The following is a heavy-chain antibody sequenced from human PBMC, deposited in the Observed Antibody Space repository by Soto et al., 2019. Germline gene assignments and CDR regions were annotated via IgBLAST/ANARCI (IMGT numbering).Heavy chain of an antibody. D-gene: IGHD2-15*01. CDR2: IYHTGTT. V-gene: IGHV4-4*02. CDR3: ATLPPRIVVVMTDLPT. J-gene: IGHJ5*02. Sequence: QLWESGPGLVKPSGTLSLTCFVSGASISSTYWWSWVRQTPGKRLEWIGQIYHTGTTSYNPSLKNRVTISLDKSNNQFSLRLTSMTAADTAVYYCATLPPRIVVVMTDLPTWGQGTLVTVSS. CDR1: GASISSTYW.